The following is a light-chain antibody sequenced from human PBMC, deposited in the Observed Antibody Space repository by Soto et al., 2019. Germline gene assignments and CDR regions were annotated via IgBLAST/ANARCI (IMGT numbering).Light chain of an antibody. CDR1: QSVSHY. CDR2: DAS. V-gene: IGKV3-11*01. Sequence: EIVLTQSPPTLSLSPGERATLSCRASQSVSHYFAWYQQKPGQAPRLLINDASNRATGIPARFSGSGSGTDFTLTISSLEPEDFAVYYCQQRYNWPLTFGGGTKVEIK. CDR3: QQRYNWPLT. J-gene: IGKJ4*01.